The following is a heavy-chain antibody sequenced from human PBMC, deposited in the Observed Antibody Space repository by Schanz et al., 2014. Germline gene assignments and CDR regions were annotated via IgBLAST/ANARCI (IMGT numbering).Heavy chain of an antibody. Sequence: VHLVESGGGVVQPGGSLRLSCTASGFSFDSYNMNWVRQSPGKGLEWVAFLSFDSRHIYYADSVKGRFTISRDNAKNSLYLEMTSLRGEDTAVYYCARENLNWEAFDIWGQGTVVTVSS. D-gene: IGHD7-27*01. CDR2: LSFDSRHI. CDR1: GFSFDSYN. CDR3: ARENLNWEAFDI. V-gene: IGHV3-21*04. J-gene: IGHJ3*02.